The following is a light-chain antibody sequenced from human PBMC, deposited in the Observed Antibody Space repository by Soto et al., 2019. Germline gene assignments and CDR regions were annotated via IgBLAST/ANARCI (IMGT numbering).Light chain of an antibody. Sequence: QSALTQPASVSGSPGQSITISCTGASSDVGGYNYVSWYQQHPGKAPKLVIFEVSYRPSGISSRFSGSKSGSTASLTISGLQAEDEADYYCSSFTSSSTWVFGGGTKVTVL. CDR1: SSDVGGYNY. V-gene: IGLV2-14*01. J-gene: IGLJ3*02. CDR2: EVS. CDR3: SSFTSSSTWV.